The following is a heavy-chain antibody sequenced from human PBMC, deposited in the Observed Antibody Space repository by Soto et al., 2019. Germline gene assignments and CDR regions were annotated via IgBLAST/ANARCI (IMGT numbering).Heavy chain of an antibody. V-gene: IGHV4-31*03. Sequence: SETVSLTCTVSGGSISSGGYYWSWIRQHPGKGLEWIGYIYYSGSTYYNPSLKSRVTISVDTSKNQFSLKLSSVTAADTAVYYCARSPIVYDILTGYFPSYYYYGMDVWGQGTTVTVSS. CDR2: IYYSGST. CDR3: ARSPIVYDILTGYFPSYYYYGMDV. D-gene: IGHD3-9*01. CDR1: GGSISSGGYY. J-gene: IGHJ6*02.